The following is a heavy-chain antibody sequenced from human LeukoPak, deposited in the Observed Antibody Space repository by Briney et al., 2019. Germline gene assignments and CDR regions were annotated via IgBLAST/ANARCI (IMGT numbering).Heavy chain of an antibody. J-gene: IGHJ4*02. CDR2: IKSKTDGGTT. CDR1: GFTFSNAW. V-gene: IGHV3-15*01. Sequence: PGGSLRLSCAASGFTFSNAWMSWVRQAPGKGLEWVGRIKSKTDGGTTDYAAPVKGRFTISRDDSKNTLYLQMNSLKTEDTAVYYCTTDLRWELVHFIDYWGQGTLVTVSS. CDR3: TTDLRWELVHFIDY. D-gene: IGHD1-26*01.